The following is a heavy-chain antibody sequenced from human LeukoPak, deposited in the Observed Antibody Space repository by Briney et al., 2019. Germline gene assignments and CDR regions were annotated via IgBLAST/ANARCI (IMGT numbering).Heavy chain of an antibody. J-gene: IGHJ4*02. V-gene: IGHV1-18*04. CDR2: ISAYNGNT. Sequence: ASVKVSCKASGYTFTDFYLHWVRQAPGQGLEWMGWISAYNGNTNYAQKLQGRVTMTTDTSTSTAYMELRSLRSDDTAVYYCARDGIAVGPGDYWGQGTLVTVSS. CDR1: GYTFTDFY. D-gene: IGHD6-19*01. CDR3: ARDGIAVGPGDY.